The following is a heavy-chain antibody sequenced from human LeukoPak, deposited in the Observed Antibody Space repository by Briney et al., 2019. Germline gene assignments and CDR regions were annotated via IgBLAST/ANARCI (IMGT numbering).Heavy chain of an antibody. D-gene: IGHD6-13*01. CDR2: INHSGST. V-gene: IGHV4-34*01. CDR1: GGSFSGYY. J-gene: IGHJ4*02. CDR3: AREGYSSSWTLDY. Sequence: SETPSLTCAVYGGSFSGYYWSWIRQPPGKGREWIGEINHSGSTNYNPSLKSRVTISVDTSKNQFSLKLSSVTAADTAVYYCAREGYSSSWTLDYWGQGTLVTVSS.